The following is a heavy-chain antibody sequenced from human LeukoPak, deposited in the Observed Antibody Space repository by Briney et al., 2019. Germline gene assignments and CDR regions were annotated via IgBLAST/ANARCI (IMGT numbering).Heavy chain of an antibody. CDR1: GGSFSGYY. J-gene: IGHJ3*02. CDR2: INHSGST. CDR3: ATKTGGSDDAFDI. V-gene: IGHV4-34*01. Sequence: KASETLSLTCAVYGGSFSGYYWSWIRQPPGKGLEWIGEINHSGSTNYNPSLKSRVTISVDTSKNQFSLKLSSVTAADTAVYYCATKTGGSDDAFDIWGQGTMVTASS. D-gene: IGHD7-27*01.